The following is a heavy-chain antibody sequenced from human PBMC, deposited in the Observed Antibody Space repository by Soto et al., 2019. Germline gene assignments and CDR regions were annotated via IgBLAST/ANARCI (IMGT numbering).Heavy chain of an antibody. J-gene: IGHJ5*02. D-gene: IGHD3-10*01. CDR2: INPSGGST. V-gene: IGHV1-46*01. CDR3: ARDGRIYYGSGRRGWFDP. CDR1: GYTFTIYY. Sequence: ASVKVSCKASGYTFTIYYMHCVLQSPLQWLEWMGIINPSGGSTSYAQKFQGRVTMTRDTSTSTVYMELSSLRSEDTAVYYCARDGRIYYGSGRRGWFDPWGQGTLVTVSS.